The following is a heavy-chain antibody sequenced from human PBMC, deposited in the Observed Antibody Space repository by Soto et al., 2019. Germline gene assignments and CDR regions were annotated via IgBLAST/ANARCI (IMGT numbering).Heavy chain of an antibody. V-gene: IGHV1-18*01. D-gene: IGHD3-16*01. CDR3: ARGGYYDNTWGKLSHYGLDV. Sequence: QVQLVQSAGEVKKPEASVKVSCKASGYTFIRYGITWVRQAPGQGLEWMGWISPYNDYTIYAQKLQGRVTMTTDTSPXTXYXXLRSLKSDDTAVYYCARGGYYDNTWGKLSHYGLDVWGQGTSVTVSS. J-gene: IGHJ6*02. CDR2: ISPYNDYT. CDR1: GYTFIRYG.